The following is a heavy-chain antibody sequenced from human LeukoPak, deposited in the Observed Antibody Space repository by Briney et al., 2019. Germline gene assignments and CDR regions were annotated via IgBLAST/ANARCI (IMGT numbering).Heavy chain of an antibody. V-gene: IGHV3-30-3*01. J-gene: IGHJ4*02. Sequence: GRSLRLSCAASGFTFSSYAMHWVRQAPGKGLEWVAVMSHDGVKTHYADSVKGRFTISRDNFANSVYLRMDSVKFEDTAIYFCAKVRTRWLITDYFDLWGQGTLVTVSS. CDR3: AKVRTRWLITDYFDL. CDR2: MSHDGVKT. D-gene: IGHD3-10*01. CDR1: GFTFSSYA.